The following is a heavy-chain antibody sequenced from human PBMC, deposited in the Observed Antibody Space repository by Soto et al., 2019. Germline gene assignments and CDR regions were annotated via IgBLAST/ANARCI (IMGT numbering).Heavy chain of an antibody. CDR3: ARDQGGTTLYYHGMDV. V-gene: IGHV3-30-3*01. D-gene: IGHD1-7*01. Sequence: QVQLVESGGGVVQPGRSLRLSCAASGFTFSSYAMHWVRQAPGKGLEWVALISYDGSNKYYADSVKGRFTISRDNSKKSLKLQMISMIPEDPAVYHCARDQGGTTLYYHGMDVWGQGTTVTVSS. CDR2: ISYDGSNK. CDR1: GFTFSSYA. J-gene: IGHJ6*02.